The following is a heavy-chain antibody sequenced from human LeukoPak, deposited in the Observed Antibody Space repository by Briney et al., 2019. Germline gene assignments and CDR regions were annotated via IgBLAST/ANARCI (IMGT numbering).Heavy chain of an antibody. J-gene: IGHJ3*02. Sequence: GGSLRLSCAASGFTFSTYWMSWVRQAPGKGLEWVANIKQDGSEKYYVDSVKGRFTISRDNAKNSLYLQMNSLRAEDTAVYYCARDSGSYAFDIWGQGTVVTVSS. V-gene: IGHV3-7*04. CDR3: ARDSGSYAFDI. CDR2: IKQDGSEK. D-gene: IGHD1-26*01. CDR1: GFTFSTYW.